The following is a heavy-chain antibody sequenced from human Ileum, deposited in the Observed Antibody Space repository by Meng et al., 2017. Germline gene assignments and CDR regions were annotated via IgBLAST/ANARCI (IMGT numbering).Heavy chain of an antibody. CDR3: ARHGGYYQGF. D-gene: IGHD4-23*01. J-gene: IGHJ4*02. CDR2: ISHSGST. V-gene: IGHV4-4*02. Sequence: VQLNESGPGLGTPSGTLSLTCAVSSGSITSDTYWSWVRLPPGKGLEWIGQISHSGSTFYNPSLKSRVTMSVDKSKSQFSLMLTSVTAADTAVYYCARHGGYYQGFWGQGTLVTVSS. CDR1: SGSITSDTY.